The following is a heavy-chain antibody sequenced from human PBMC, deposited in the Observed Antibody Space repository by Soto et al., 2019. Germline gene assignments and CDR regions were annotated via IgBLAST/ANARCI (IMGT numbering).Heavy chain of an antibody. Sequence: SVKVSCKASGFTFTSSAVQWVRQARGQGLEWMGWMNANSGNTSYAQKFQDRVTITRNTSTSTAYMELSSLRSEDTAVYYCARALAYSSSWYADYWGQGTLVTVSS. D-gene: IGHD6-13*01. J-gene: IGHJ4*02. CDR1: GFTFTSSA. CDR3: ARALAYSSSWYADY. CDR2: MNANSGNT. V-gene: IGHV1-58*01.